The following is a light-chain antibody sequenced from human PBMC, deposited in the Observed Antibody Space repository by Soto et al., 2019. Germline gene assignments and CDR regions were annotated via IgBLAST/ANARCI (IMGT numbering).Light chain of an antibody. Sequence: EIVLTQSPGTLSLSPGERATLSCRASQSVSSSYLAWYQQKPGQAPRLLIYGASSRATGIPDRFSGSGSGTDVTLTISRLEPEDLSVYYCQQYGSSPPWTFGQGSKVEI. V-gene: IGKV3-20*01. CDR2: GAS. CDR1: QSVSSSY. J-gene: IGKJ1*01. CDR3: QQYGSSPPWT.